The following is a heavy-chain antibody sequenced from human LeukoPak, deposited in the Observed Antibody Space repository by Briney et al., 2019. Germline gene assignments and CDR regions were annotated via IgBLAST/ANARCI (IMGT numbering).Heavy chain of an antibody. D-gene: IGHD3-10*01. CDR2: VSGSGAHT. V-gene: IGHV3-23*01. CDR3: AKSGRGSGSYYGFDY. J-gene: IGHJ4*02. CDR1: GFTFSSYA. Sequence: GGSLRLSCAASGFTFSSYAMTWVRQAPGKGLQWVSAVSGSGAHTYYADSVKGRFTISRDNSKNTLYLQMSSLRAEDTAVYYCAKSGRGSGSYYGFDYWGQGTLVTVSS.